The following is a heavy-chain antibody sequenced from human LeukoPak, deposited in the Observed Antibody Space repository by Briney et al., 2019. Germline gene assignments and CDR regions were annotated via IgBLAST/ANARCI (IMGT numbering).Heavy chain of an antibody. Sequence: GRSLRLSCTPSGFSFVTYALSWFRQAPGKGLEWVAFIRSKNYGGTTEYAASVKGRFTISRDDSESIVYLQMNSLKTEDTAVYYCTRDSNHYGSGSYYPDYWGQGTLVTVSS. CDR2: IRSKNYGGTT. J-gene: IGHJ4*02. D-gene: IGHD3-10*01. CDR1: GFSFVTYA. CDR3: TRDSNHYGSGSYYPDY. V-gene: IGHV3-49*03.